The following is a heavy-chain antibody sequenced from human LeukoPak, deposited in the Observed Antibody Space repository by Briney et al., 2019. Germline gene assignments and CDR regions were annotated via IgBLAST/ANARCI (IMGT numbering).Heavy chain of an antibody. D-gene: IGHD5-18*01. Sequence: GGSLRLSCAASGFTFSSYGMHWVRQAPGKGLEWVAVIWYDGSNKYYADSVKGRFTISRDNSKNTLYLQMNSLRAEDTAEYYCARGRQVFGYSYGYDWFDPWGQGTLVTVSS. CDR2: IWYDGSNK. CDR3: ARGRQVFGYSYGYDWFDP. J-gene: IGHJ5*02. CDR1: GFTFSSYG. V-gene: IGHV3-33*01.